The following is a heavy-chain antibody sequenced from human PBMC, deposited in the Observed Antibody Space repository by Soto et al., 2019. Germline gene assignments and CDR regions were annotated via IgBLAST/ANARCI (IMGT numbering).Heavy chain of an antibody. J-gene: IGHJ3*02. CDR2: IIPIFGTA. D-gene: IGHD3-3*01. CDR1: GGTFSSYA. CDR3: ARGAREYDFWSGYYSWDRDAFDI. Sequence: SVKVSCKASGGTFSSYAISWVRQAPGQGLEWMGGIIPIFGTANYAQKFQGRVTITADESTSTAYMELSSLRSEDTAVYYCARGAREYDFWSGYYSWDRDAFDIWGQGTMVTVSS. V-gene: IGHV1-69*13.